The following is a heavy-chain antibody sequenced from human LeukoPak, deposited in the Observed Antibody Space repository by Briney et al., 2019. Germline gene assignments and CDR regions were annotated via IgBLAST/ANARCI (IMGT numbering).Heavy chain of an antibody. D-gene: IGHD3-3*01. CDR1: GYTFTGYY. CDR2: INPNSGGT. CDR3: ATQLRFLEWFYDY. V-gene: IGHV1-2*02. Sequence: ASVKVSCKASGYTFTGYYMHWVRQAPGQGLEWMGWINPNSGGTNYAQKFQGRVTMTRDTSISTAYMELSRLRSEDTAVYYCATQLRFLEWFYDYWGQGTLVTVSS. J-gene: IGHJ4*02.